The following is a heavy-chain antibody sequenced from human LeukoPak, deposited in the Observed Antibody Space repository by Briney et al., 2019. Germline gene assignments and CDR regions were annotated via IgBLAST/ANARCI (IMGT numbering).Heavy chain of an antibody. D-gene: IGHD5-18*01. CDR3: ARDLTPTGYSYGFAFDY. CDR2: ISYDGSNK. V-gene: IGHV3-30-3*01. CDR1: GFTFSSYA. Sequence: GGSLRLSCAASGFTFSSYAMHWVRQAPGKGLEWVAVISYDGSNKYYADSVKGRFTISRDNSKNTLYLQMNSLRAEDTAVYYCARDLTPTGYSYGFAFDYWGQGTLVTVSS. J-gene: IGHJ4*02.